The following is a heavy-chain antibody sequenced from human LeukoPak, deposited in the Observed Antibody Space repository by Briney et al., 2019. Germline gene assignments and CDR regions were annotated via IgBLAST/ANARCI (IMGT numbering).Heavy chain of an antibody. Sequence: SGTLSLTCAVSGGSISSSNWWSWVRQPPGKGLEWIGEIYHSGSTNHNPSLKSRVTISVDKSKNQFSLKLSSVTAADTAVYYCARDPPQYSSSWYYFDYWGQGTLVTVSS. J-gene: IGHJ4*02. CDR3: ARDPPQYSSSWYYFDY. CDR1: GGSISSSNW. V-gene: IGHV4-4*02. CDR2: IYHSGST. D-gene: IGHD6-13*01.